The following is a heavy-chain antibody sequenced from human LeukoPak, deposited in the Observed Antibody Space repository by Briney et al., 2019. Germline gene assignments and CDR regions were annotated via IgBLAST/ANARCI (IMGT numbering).Heavy chain of an antibody. Sequence: PGGSLRLSCAASGINFRASGMHWVRQAPGMGLEWVTFIQTDGSDKRYAASVAGRFTISRDDSKNTVYLHMNSLRTDDSALYYCAREGGTVVVGRFDCWGQGTLVTVSS. CDR3: AREGGTVVVGRFDC. CDR2: IQTDGSDK. J-gene: IGHJ4*02. D-gene: IGHD2-2*01. V-gene: IGHV3-30*02. CDR1: GINFRASG.